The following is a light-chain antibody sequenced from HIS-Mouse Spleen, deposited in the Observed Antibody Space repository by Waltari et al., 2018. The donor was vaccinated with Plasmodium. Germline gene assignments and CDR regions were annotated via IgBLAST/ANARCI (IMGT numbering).Light chain of an antibody. V-gene: IGKV1-9*01. CDR3: QQLNSYPRT. CDR2: ADS. CDR1: QGISSY. Sequence: DIQLTQSPSFLSASVGDRVTITCRASQGISSYLAWYQQKPGKAPKLLIYADSTLQSGVPSRFSGSGSGTEFTLTISSLQPEDFATYYCQQLNSYPRTFGQGTKVEIK. J-gene: IGKJ1*01.